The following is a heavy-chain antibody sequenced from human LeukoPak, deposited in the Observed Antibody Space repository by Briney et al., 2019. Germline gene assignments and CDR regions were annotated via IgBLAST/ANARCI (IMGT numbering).Heavy chain of an antibody. Sequence: GGSLRLSCAASGFTFSSYSMNWVRQAPGKGLEWVSSISSSSSYIYYADSVKGRFTISRDNAKNSLYLQMNSLRAEDTAVYYCARGEEREPPMNWFDPWGQGTLVTVSS. V-gene: IGHV3-21*01. J-gene: IGHJ5*02. CDR2: ISSSSSYI. D-gene: IGHD1-26*01. CDR1: GFTFSSYS. CDR3: ARGEEREPPMNWFDP.